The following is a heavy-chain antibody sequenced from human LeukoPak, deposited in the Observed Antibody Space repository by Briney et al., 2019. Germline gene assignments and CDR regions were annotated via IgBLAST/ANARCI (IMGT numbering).Heavy chain of an antibody. CDR2: ISHSGST. Sequence: SETLSLTCAVYGESFSGYYWTRIRQPPGKGLGWIGEISHSGSTKYNPSLKSRVTLSLDTSKPQFSLKLTSVTAADTAGHCCTRAGERHPDDGSSGYGTLGYWGQGNLVTVSP. CDR1: GESFSGYY. D-gene: IGHD3-22*01. CDR3: TRAGERHPDDGSSGYGTLGY. V-gene: IGHV4-34*01. J-gene: IGHJ4*02.